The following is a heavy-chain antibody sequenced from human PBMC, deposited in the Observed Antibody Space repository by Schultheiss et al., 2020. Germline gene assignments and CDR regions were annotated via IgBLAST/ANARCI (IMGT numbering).Heavy chain of an antibody. CDR1: GFTFSSYW. CDR2: LNHDGSEK. Sequence: GGSLRLSCAASGFTFSSYWMSWVRQAPGKGPEWVANLNHDGSEKSYVDSVKGRFTISRDNVKNTLYLQMNSLRAEDTAVYYCARGVTVATITPWSSWGQGTLVTVSS. V-gene: IGHV3-7*01. D-gene: IGHD5-12*01. J-gene: IGHJ4*02. CDR3: ARGVTVATITPWSS.